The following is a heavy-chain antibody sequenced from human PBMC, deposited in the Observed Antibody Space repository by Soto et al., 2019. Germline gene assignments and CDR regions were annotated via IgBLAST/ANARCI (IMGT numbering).Heavy chain of an antibody. J-gene: IGHJ4*02. CDR1: GFTFSSYA. CDR3: AKLSGGVIITGAHY. Sequence: EVQLLESGGGLVQPGGSLRLSCAASGFTFSSYAMSWVRQAPGKGLEWVSGISGSGGSTYYADSVKGRFTISRDNSKNTLYLQMNSLRAEDTAVYHCAKLSGGVIITGAHYWGQGTLVTVSS. CDR2: ISGSGGST. V-gene: IGHV3-23*01. D-gene: IGHD3-10*01.